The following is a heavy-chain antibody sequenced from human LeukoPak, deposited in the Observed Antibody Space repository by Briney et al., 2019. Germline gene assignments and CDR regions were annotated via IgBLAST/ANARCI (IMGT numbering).Heavy chain of an antibody. CDR3: ARPRQGDAFDI. CDR1: GFTVSSNH. J-gene: IGHJ3*02. CDR2: IYSGGST. Sequence: GGSLRLSCAASGFTVSSNHMTWVRRAPGKGLEWVSVIYSGGSTYYAESVKGRFTISRDNSKNTLYLQMNSLRAEDTAVYYCARPRQGDAFDIWGQGTMVTVSS. V-gene: IGHV3-53*01.